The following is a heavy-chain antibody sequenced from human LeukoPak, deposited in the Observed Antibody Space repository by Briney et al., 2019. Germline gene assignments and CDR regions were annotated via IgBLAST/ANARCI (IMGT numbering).Heavy chain of an antibody. CDR1: GGSISSYY. D-gene: IGHD5-18*01. V-gene: IGHV4-59*01. J-gene: IGHJ4*02. CDR2: IYYSGST. Sequence: SETLSLTCTVSGGSISSYYWSWLRQPPGKGLEWLGYIYYSGSTNYNPSLRSRVTISVDTSKNQFSLRLSSVTAADSAVYYCARRGVTAIGIYWGQGTLVTVSS. CDR3: ARRGVTAIGIY.